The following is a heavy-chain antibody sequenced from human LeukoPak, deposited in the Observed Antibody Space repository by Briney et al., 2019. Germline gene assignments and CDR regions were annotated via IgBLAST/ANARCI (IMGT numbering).Heavy chain of an antibody. V-gene: IGHV3-7*03. CDR3: ARGDLDP. CDR2: ITESGSEK. J-gene: IGHJ5*02. Sequence: GGSLRLSCAASGFTFTTHWMTWFRQAPEKGLERVAAITESGSEKFYVDSVKGRFTISRDNARNSLYLHMNSLRAEDAAMYYCARGDLDPWGQGTLVTVSS. CDR1: GFTFTTHW.